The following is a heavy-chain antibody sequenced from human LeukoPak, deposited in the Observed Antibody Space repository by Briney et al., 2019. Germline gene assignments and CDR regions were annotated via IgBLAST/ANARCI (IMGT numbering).Heavy chain of an antibody. CDR1: GGSISSYY. Sequence: SETLSLTCTVSGGSISSYYWNWIRQPPGKGLERIGYVYYSGSTTIYNPSLKSRVTISLDTSKNQFSLKLSSVAAADTAVYYCASSGTYGGRYYYYYYMDVWGKGTTVTVSS. D-gene: IGHD1-26*01. CDR2: VYYSGSTT. CDR3: ASSGTYGGRYYYYYYMDV. J-gene: IGHJ6*03. V-gene: IGHV4-59*01.